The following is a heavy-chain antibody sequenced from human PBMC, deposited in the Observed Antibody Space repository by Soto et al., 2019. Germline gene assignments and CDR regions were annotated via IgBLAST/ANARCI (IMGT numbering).Heavy chain of an antibody. CDR1: GYTFTSYG. V-gene: IGHV1-18*04. CDR3: ARETTLTRNFDY. J-gene: IGHJ4*02. CDR2: ISAYNGNT. D-gene: IGHD4-17*01. Sequence: ASVKVSCKASGYTFTSYGISWVRQAPGQGLEWMGWISAYNGNTNYAQKLQGRVTMTTDTSTSTAYMELRSLRSEDTAVYYCARETTLTRNFDYWGQGTLVTVSS.